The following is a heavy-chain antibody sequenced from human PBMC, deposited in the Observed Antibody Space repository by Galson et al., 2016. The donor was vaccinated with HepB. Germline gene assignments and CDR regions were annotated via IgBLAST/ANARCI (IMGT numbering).Heavy chain of an antibody. Sequence: SLRLSCAASGFPFSNYAMAWVRQAPGKGPEWLSLITANADTTYYGDSAQGRFTISRDNSKTTVYLQMTSLKAEDTAVYYCAREPFISPWDYWGPGTLVTVSA. D-gene: IGHD2/OR15-2a*01. CDR2: ITANADTT. J-gene: IGHJ4*02. V-gene: IGHV3-23*01. CDR1: GFPFSNYA. CDR3: AREPFISPWDY.